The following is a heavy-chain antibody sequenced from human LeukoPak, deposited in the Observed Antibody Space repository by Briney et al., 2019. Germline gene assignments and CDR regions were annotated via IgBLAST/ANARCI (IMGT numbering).Heavy chain of an antibody. CDR3: AKDGYEWELLGHFDY. CDR1: RFTFSSYG. J-gene: IGHJ4*02. Sequence: GGSLRLSCAASRFTFSSYGTHWVRQAPGKGLEWVAFIRYDGSNKYYADSVKGRFTISRDNSKNTLYLQMNSLRPEDTAVYYCAKDGYEWELLGHFDYWGQGTLVTVSS. V-gene: IGHV3-30*02. CDR2: IRYDGSNK. D-gene: IGHD1-26*01.